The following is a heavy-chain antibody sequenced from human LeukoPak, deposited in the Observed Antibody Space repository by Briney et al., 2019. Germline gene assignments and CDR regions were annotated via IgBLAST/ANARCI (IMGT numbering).Heavy chain of an antibody. CDR1: GYTFTNYY. CDR2: INPNSGGT. D-gene: IGHD3-10*01. Sequence: ASVKVSCKASGYTFTNYYMHWVRQAPGQGLEWMGWINPNSGGTNYAQKFQGRVTMTRDTSISTAYMELNSLRAEDTAVYYCVRGKANYGSGSDVWGKGTTVTVSS. CDR3: VRGKANYGSGSDV. V-gene: IGHV1-2*02. J-gene: IGHJ6*04.